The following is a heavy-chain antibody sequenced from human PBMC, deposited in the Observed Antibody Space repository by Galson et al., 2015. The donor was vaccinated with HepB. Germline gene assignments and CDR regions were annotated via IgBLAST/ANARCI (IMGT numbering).Heavy chain of an antibody. Sequence: SVKASCKASGYTFTSYGINWVRQATGQGLEWMGWMNPNSGNTGYAQKFQGRVTMTRNTSISTAYMELSSLRSEDTAVYYCARGGCSSTSCYPSYYYYGMDVWGQGTTVTVSS. CDR1: GYTFTSYG. CDR2: MNPNSGNT. J-gene: IGHJ6*02. CDR3: ARGGCSSTSCYPSYYYYGMDV. V-gene: IGHV1-8*02. D-gene: IGHD2-2*01.